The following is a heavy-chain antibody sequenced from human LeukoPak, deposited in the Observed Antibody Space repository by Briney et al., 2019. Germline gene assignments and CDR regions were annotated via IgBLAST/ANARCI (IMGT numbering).Heavy chain of an antibody. V-gene: IGHV3-9*01. Sequence: GRSLRLSCAASGFTFDDYAMHWVRQAPGKGLEWVSGISWNSGSIGYADSVKGRFTISRDNAKNSLYLQMNSLRAEDTAVYYCARDGHYYDFWSGYSADYWGQGTLVTVSS. CDR1: GFTFDDYA. D-gene: IGHD3-3*01. J-gene: IGHJ4*02. CDR2: ISWNSGSI. CDR3: ARDGHYYDFWSGYSADY.